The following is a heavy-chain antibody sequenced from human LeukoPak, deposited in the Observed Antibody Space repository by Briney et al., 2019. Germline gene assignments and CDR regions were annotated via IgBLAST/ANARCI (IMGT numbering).Heavy chain of an antibody. Sequence: ASVKVSCKASGGTFSSYDINWVRQATGQGLEWMGWMNPNSGNTGYAQKFQGRVTMTRNTSISTAYMELSSLRSEDTAVYYCARAHSSGGVVNYYYGMDVWGQGTTVTVSS. V-gene: IGHV1-8*02. D-gene: IGHD6-19*01. J-gene: IGHJ6*02. CDR3: ARAHSSGGVVNYYYGMDV. CDR2: MNPNSGNT. CDR1: GGTFSSYD.